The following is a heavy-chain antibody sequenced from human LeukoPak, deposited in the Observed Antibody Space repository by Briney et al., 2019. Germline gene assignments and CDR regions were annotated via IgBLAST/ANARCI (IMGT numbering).Heavy chain of an antibody. V-gene: IGHV3-53*01. Sequence: PGGSLRLSFAASGFTVSSNYMSWVRQAPGKGLEWVSVIYRGGTTYYADSVKGRFTISRDNSKNTLYLQMNSLRAEDTAVYYSASQYVSGSYFDYWGQGTLVTVSS. CDR2: IYRGGTT. D-gene: IGHD3-10*01. CDR3: ASQYVSGSYFDY. CDR1: GFTVSSNY. J-gene: IGHJ4*02.